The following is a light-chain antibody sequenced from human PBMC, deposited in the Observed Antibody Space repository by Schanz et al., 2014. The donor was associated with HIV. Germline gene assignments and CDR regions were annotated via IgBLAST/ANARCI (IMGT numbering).Light chain of an antibody. Sequence: QSALTQPASVSGSPGQSITISCTGTSSDVGGYNYVSWYQQHPGKAPKLMIYEVSKRPSGVPDRFSGSKSGNTASRTISGLRDEDEADYYCGSITATGAWVFGGGTKLTVL. V-gene: IGLV2-14*01. CDR2: EVS. CDR1: SSDVGGYNY. J-gene: IGLJ3*02. CDR3: GSITATGAWV.